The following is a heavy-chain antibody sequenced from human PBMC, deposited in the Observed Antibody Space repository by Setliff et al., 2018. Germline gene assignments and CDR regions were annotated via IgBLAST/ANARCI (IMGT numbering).Heavy chain of an antibody. V-gene: IGHV4-39*01. Sequence: PSETLSLTCTVSGGSISSSSYYWGLIRQPPGKGPEWIGSIYYSGSTYYNPSLKSRVTISVDTSKNQFSLNLSSVTAADTAVYYCARLGGSSTSGGFYYFYYYMDVWGKGTTVTVSS. CDR2: IYYSGST. J-gene: IGHJ6*03. CDR1: GGSISSSSYY. CDR3: ARLGGSSTSGGFYYFYYYMDV. D-gene: IGHD2-2*01.